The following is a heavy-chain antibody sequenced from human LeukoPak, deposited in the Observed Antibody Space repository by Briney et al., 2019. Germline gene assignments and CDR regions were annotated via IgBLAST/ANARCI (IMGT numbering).Heavy chain of an antibody. CDR3: TTDSPEWLVPRYFDY. CDR2: IKSKTDGGTT. D-gene: IGHD6-19*01. J-gene: IGHJ4*02. CDR1: GFTFSNAW. Sequence: GGSLRLSCAASGFTFSNAWMSWVRQAPGKGLEWVGRIKSKTDGGTTDYAAPVKGRFTISRDDSKNTLYLQMNSLKTEDTAVYYCTTDSPEWLVPRYFDYWGQGTLVTVSS. V-gene: IGHV3-15*01.